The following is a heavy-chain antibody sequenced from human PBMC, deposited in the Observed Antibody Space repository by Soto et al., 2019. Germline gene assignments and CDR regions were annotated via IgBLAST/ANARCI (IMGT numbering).Heavy chain of an antibody. D-gene: IGHD6-13*01. CDR2: IVVGSGNT. CDR1: GFTFTSSA. V-gene: IGHV1-58*01. J-gene: IGHJ6*02. CDR3: AADRGQQLVLGAPSYSYYGMDV. Sequence: SVKVSCKASGFTFTSSAVQWVRQARGQRLEWIGWIVVGSGNTNYAQKFQERVTITRDMSTSTAYMELSSLRSEDTAVYYCAADRGQQLVLGAPSYSYYGMDVWGQGTTVTVSS.